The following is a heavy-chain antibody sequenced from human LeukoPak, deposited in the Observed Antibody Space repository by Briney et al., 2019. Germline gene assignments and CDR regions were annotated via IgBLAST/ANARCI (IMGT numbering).Heavy chain of an antibody. V-gene: IGHV1-18*01. CDR1: GYTFTDYD. J-gene: IGHJ4*02. CDR2: ISAYNGHT. D-gene: IGHD1-7*01. Sequence: ASVTVSCKASGYTFTDYDITWVRQAPGQGLEWMGWISAYNGHTNYAQKLQGRITVTTDTSTSTSYMELRSLRSDDTAGYYCARRGLGTTQRYFEYWGQGTLVIVSS. CDR3: ARRGLGTTQRYFEY.